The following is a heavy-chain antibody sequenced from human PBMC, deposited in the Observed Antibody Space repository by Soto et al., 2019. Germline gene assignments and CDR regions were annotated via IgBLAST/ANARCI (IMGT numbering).Heavy chain of an antibody. CDR1: GFTFRGYR. Sequence: PGGSPRLSCAASGFTFRGYRMNLVRQAPGKGLEWVSSISSSNNYIYYADSVQGRFTISRDNAKNSLYMQMNSLRAEDTAVYYRARYLEDTSMLGYWGQGTLVTVSS. J-gene: IGHJ4*02. D-gene: IGHD5-18*01. CDR2: ISSSNNYI. V-gene: IGHV3-21*01. CDR3: ARYLEDTSMLGY.